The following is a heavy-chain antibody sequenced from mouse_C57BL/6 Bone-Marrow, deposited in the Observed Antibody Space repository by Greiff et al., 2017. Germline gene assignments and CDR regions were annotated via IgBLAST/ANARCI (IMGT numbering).Heavy chain of an antibody. J-gene: IGHJ4*01. V-gene: IGHV1-26*01. CDR2: INPNNGGT. Sequence: VQLQQSGPELVKPGASVKISCKASGYTFTDYYMNWVKQSHGKSLEWIGDINPNNGGTSYNQKFKGKATLTVDKSSSTAYMELRSLTSEDSAVYYCARFDYGHYYAMDYWGQGTSVTVSS. D-gene: IGHD2-4*01. CDR1: GYTFTDYY. CDR3: ARFDYGHYYAMDY.